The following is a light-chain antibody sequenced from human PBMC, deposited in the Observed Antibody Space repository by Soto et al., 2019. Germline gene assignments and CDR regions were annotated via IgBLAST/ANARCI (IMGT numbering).Light chain of an antibody. J-gene: IGKJ2*01. CDR3: QPRSNWPSST. CDR2: DAS. V-gene: IGKV3-11*01. CDR1: QSVSSY. Sequence: EIVLTQSPATLSLSPGERATLSCRASQSVSSYLAWYQQKPGQAPRLLIYDASNRATGIPARFSGSGSGTDFTLTISSLEPEDFAVYYCQPRSNWPSSTFGQGTKLEIK.